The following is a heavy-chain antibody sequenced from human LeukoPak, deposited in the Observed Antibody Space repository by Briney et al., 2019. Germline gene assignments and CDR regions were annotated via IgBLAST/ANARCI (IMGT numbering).Heavy chain of an antibody. CDR1: GFTFSSFW. CDR2: IKEDGSEK. J-gene: IGHJ4*02. CDR3: ARDVRASFDY. Sequence: GGSLRLSCAASGFTFSSFWMSWVRQAPGKGLEWVANIKEDGSEKYYMDSVKGRFTISRDNAKNSLYLQMNSLRAEDTAVYYCARDVRASFDYWGQGTLVTASS. V-gene: IGHV3-7*04.